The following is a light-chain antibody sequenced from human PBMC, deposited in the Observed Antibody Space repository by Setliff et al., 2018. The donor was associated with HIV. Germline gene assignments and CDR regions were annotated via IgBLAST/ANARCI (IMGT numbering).Light chain of an antibody. J-gene: IGLJ1*01. CDR2: EVS. CDR3: SSYAVTNTLP. V-gene: IGLV2-14*01. Sequence: QSALTQPASVSGSPGQSITISCTGTSSDVGGYIFVSWYQKHPGKAPKLLIYEVSNRPSGVSNRFSGSKSGNTASLTISGLQAEDEADYYCSSYAVTNTLPFGTGTKVTV. CDR1: SSDVGGYIF.